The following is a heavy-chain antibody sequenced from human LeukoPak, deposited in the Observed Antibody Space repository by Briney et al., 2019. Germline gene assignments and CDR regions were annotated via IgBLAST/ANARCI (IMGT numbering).Heavy chain of an antibody. D-gene: IGHD6-13*01. CDR1: GGSISSSSYY. J-gene: IGHJ6*03. Sequence: SETLSLTCTVSGGSISSSSYYWGWIRQPPGKGLEWIGSIYYSGSTYYNPSLKSRVTISVDTSKNQFSLKLSSVTAADTAVYYCARIRAGEAAAGRDLYYYYYMDVWGKGTTVTISS. CDR2: IYYSGST. CDR3: ARIRAGEAAAGRDLYYYYYMDV. V-gene: IGHV4-39*07.